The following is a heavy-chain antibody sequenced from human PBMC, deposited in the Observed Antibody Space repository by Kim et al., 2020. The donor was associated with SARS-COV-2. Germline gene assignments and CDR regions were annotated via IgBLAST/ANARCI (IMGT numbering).Heavy chain of an antibody. V-gene: IGHV3-33*01. CDR1: GFTFSSYG. Sequence: GGSLRLSCAASGFTFSSYGMHWVRQAPGKGLEWVAVIWYDGSNKYYADSVKGRFTISRDNSKNTLYLQMNSLRAEDTAVYYCARDLSVAVAEDYWGQGTLVTVSS. CDR3: ARDLSVAVAEDY. D-gene: IGHD6-19*01. J-gene: IGHJ4*02. CDR2: IWYDGSNK.